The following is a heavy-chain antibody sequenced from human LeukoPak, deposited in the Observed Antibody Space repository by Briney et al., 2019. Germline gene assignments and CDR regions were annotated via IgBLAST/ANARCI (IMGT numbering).Heavy chain of an antibody. CDR3: AKESGYSYGYTYYYYGLDV. J-gene: IGHJ6*02. D-gene: IGHD5-18*01. CDR2: LSGSGGST. Sequence: GGSLRLSCAASGFTFSSYAMSWVRQAPGKGLEWVSTLSGSGGSTYYADSVKGRFTISRDNSKNTLYLQMNSLRAEDTAVYYCAKESGYSYGYTYYYYGLDVWGQGTTVTVSS. V-gene: IGHV3-23*01. CDR1: GFTFSSYA.